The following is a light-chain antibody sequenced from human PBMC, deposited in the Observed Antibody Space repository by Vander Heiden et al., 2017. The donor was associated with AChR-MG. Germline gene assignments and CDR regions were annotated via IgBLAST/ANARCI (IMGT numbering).Light chain of an antibody. CDR1: SSNIGSNT. Sequence: QSVLTQPPSASGTPGQRVTISCSGSSSNIGSNTVNWYQQLPGTAPKLLLYSKNQRPSGVPDRFSGSKSGTSASLAIGGLQSEDEADYYCAAWDDSLNGPVFGGGTKLTVL. CDR2: SKN. V-gene: IGLV1-44*01. J-gene: IGLJ2*01. CDR3: AAWDDSLNGPV.